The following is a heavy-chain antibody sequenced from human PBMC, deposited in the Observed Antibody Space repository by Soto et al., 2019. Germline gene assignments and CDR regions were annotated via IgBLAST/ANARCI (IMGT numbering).Heavy chain of an antibody. CDR3: AREPRYCRGGSCSITGDAYDI. CDR2: ISNRGDT. CDR1: GFIVSDTY. Sequence: GGSLRLSCTASGFIVSDTYVNWVRQAPGKGLEWVSVISNRGDTHYADSVRGRFSLSRDISDNTLYLQMNNLRVEDTAVYYCAREPRYCRGGSCSITGDAYDIWGQGPMVTVSS. J-gene: IGHJ3*02. D-gene: IGHD2-15*01. V-gene: IGHV3-66*01.